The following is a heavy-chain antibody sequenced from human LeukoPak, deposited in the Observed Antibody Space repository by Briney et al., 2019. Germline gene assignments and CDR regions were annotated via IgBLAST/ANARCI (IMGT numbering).Heavy chain of an antibody. CDR2: ISYDGSNK. CDR3: ARWTDSSGWFYYYYGMDV. CDR1: GFTFSSYA. Sequence: HAGGSLRLSCAASGFTFSSYAMHWVRQAPGKGLEWVAVISYDGSNKYYADSVKGRFTISRDNSKNTLYLQMNSLRAEDTAVYYCARWTDSSGWFYYYYGMDVWGQGTTVTVSS. J-gene: IGHJ6*02. V-gene: IGHV3-30*04. D-gene: IGHD6-19*01.